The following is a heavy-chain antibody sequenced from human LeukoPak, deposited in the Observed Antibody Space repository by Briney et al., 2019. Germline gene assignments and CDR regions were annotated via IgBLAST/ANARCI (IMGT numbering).Heavy chain of an antibody. Sequence: GGSLRLSCAASGFTFSSYAMHWVRQAPGKGLEYVSAISSNGGSTYYANSVKGRFTISRDNSKNSLYLQMNSLRTEDTALYYCAKAGGGGDYGMDVWGQGTTVTVSS. CDR3: AKAGGGGDYGMDV. V-gene: IGHV3-64*01. CDR1: GFTFSSYA. D-gene: IGHD1-14*01. J-gene: IGHJ6*02. CDR2: ISSNGGST.